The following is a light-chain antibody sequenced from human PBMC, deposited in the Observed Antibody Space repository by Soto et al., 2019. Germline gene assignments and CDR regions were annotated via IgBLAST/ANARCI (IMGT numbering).Light chain of an antibody. CDR1: QSVSSSY. Sequence: EIVLTQSPGTLSLSPGERATLSCRASQSVSSSYLAWYQQKPGQAPRLLIYGASSRATGIPDRFSGSGSGTAFTSTLSRLEPEDFAVYYRQQYGSSLVTFGPGTKVD. J-gene: IGKJ3*01. V-gene: IGKV3-20*01. CDR2: GAS. CDR3: QQYGSSLVT.